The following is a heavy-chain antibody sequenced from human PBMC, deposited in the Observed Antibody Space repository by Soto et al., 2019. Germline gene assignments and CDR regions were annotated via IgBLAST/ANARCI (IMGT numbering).Heavy chain of an antibody. CDR3: RTGDAFDI. CDR1: GLTFSNAW. V-gene: IGHV3-15*01. J-gene: IGHJ3*02. Sequence: GGSLRLSCAVSGLTFSNAWMSWARQTPGKALEWVGRIKSKTKGRSADYAAPGKGRFTISREDSKNTLYLQMNSLKTEDTDGDYCRTGDAFDIWGQGTMVTVSS. CDR2: IKSKTKGRSA.